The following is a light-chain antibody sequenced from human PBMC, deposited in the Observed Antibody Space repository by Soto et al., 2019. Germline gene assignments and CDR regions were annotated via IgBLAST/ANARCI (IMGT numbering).Light chain of an antibody. CDR3: SSYAGSNNIV. J-gene: IGLJ1*01. V-gene: IGLV1-44*01. CDR1: SSNIGSNT. Sequence: SVLTQPPSASGTPGQRVSMSCSGSSSNIGSNTVNWYQQFPGTAPKLLIYYNNQRPSGVPDRFSGSRSGNTASLTVSGLQAEDEADYYCSSYAGSNNIVFGTGTKVTVL. CDR2: YNN.